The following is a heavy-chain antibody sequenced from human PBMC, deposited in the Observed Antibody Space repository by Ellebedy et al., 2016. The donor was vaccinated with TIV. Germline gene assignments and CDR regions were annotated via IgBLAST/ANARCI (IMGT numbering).Heavy chain of an antibody. Sequence: SVKVSXXASGGTFNNYAISWVRKAPGQGLELMGGTIPILGIVNYAQKFQGRVTITADESTSTVYMDLSSLRSEDTAVYYCARGADRYCTGGKCYRDFDAWGQGTLVTGSS. J-gene: IGHJ4*02. CDR2: TIPILGIV. D-gene: IGHD2-15*01. CDR3: ARGADRYCTGGKCYRDFDA. V-gene: IGHV1-69*10. CDR1: GGTFNNYA.